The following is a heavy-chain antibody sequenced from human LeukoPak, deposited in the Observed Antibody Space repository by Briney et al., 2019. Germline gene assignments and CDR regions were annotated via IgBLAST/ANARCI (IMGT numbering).Heavy chain of an antibody. CDR3: ARSTSWYYLGYDY. D-gene: IGHD6-13*01. Sequence: GGSLSLSCAASGFTFSNYAMHWLRQAPRKGLEWVAVISFDEINKNYADYLKGRFTISRDNSENTVYLQMTSLRAEDKAVYYCARSTSWYYLGYDYWGQGTLVTVYS. CDR1: GFTFSNYA. J-gene: IGHJ4*02. V-gene: IGHV3-30-3*01. CDR2: ISFDEINK.